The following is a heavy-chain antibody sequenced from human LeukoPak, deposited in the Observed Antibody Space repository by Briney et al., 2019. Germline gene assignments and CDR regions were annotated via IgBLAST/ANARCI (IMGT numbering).Heavy chain of an antibody. CDR2: IYTSGST. J-gene: IGHJ4*02. D-gene: IGHD5-24*01. CDR3: ARDGDGYNIGGPPIDY. V-gene: IGHV4-61*02. Sequence: SQTLSLTCTVSGGSISSGSYYWSWIRQPAGKGLEWIGRIYTSGSTNYNPSLKSRVTISVDTSKNQFSLKLSSVTAADTALYYCARDGDGYNIGGPPIDYWGQGTLVTVSS. CDR1: GGSISSGSYY.